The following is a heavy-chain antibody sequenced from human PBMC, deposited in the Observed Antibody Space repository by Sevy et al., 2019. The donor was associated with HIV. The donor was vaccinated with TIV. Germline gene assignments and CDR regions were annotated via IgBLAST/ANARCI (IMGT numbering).Heavy chain of an antibody. Sequence: GGSLRLSCAASALAFRNYAMTWVRQTPGKGLEWVSTISNSGAATDYADSVKGRFTISRDNSKDTLYLEMNNLRAEDTAVYFCASVKGNVVIIEATPEDPYFDYWGQGTLVTVSS. J-gene: IGHJ4*02. CDR2: ISNSGAAT. D-gene: IGHD2-15*01. V-gene: IGHV3-23*01. CDR3: ASVKGNVVIIEATPEDPYFDY. CDR1: ALAFRNYA.